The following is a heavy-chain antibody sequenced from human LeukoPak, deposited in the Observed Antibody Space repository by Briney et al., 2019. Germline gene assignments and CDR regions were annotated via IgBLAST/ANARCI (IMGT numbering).Heavy chain of an antibody. J-gene: IGHJ3*02. Sequence: SETLSLTCTVSGGSISSSSYYWGWIRQPPGKGLEWIGRISTSGSTNYNPSLKSRVTISVDTSKNQFSLKLSSVTAADTAVYYCARGFYYYGSGSSQADAFDIWGQGTMVTVSS. V-gene: IGHV4-39*07. CDR3: ARGFYYYGSGSSQADAFDI. D-gene: IGHD3-10*01. CDR1: GGSISSSSYY. CDR2: ISTSGST.